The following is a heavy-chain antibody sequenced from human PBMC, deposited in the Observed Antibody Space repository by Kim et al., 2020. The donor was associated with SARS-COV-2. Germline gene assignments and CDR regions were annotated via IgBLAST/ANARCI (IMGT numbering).Heavy chain of an antibody. CDR1: GGSFSGYY. Sequence: SETLSLTCAVYGGSFSGYYWSWIRQPPGKGLEWIGEINHSGSTNYNPSLKSRVTISVDTSKNQFSLKLRSVTAADTAVYYCARAPIVRNYLNFRYYFEYWGQGTLVTVSS. J-gene: IGHJ4*01. CDR2: INHSGST. V-gene: IGHV4-34*01. CDR3: ARAPIVRNYLNFRYYFEY. D-gene: IGHD2-21*01.